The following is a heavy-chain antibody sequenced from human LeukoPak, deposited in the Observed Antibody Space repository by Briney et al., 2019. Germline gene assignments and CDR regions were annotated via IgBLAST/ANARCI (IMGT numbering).Heavy chain of an antibody. CDR2: IIPIFGTA. CDR3: ARDKYGYSSSWTEGYFDY. CDR1: GGTFSSYA. D-gene: IGHD6-13*01. V-gene: IGHV1-69*13. Sequence: SVKVSCKASGGTFSSYAISWVRQAPGQGLEWMGGIIPIFGTANYAQKFQGRVTITADESTSTAYMELSSLRSEDTAVYYCARDKYGYSSSWTEGYFDYWGQGTLVTVSS. J-gene: IGHJ4*02.